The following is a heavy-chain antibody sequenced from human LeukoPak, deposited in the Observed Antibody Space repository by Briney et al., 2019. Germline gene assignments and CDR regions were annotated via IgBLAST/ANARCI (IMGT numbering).Heavy chain of an antibody. V-gene: IGHV4-4*09. Sequence: SETLSLTCTVSGGSISSYYWSRIRQPPGKGLEWIGYIYTSGSTNYNPSLKSRVTISVDTSRNQFSLKLSSVTAADTAVYYCARRPWGNYYFDYWGQGTLVTVSS. D-gene: IGHD4-23*01. CDR3: ARRPWGNYYFDY. CDR1: GGSISSYY. CDR2: IYTSGST. J-gene: IGHJ4*02.